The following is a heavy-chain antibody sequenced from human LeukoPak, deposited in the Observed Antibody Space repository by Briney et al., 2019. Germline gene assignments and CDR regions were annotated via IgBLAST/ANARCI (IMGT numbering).Heavy chain of an antibody. CDR1: SLFFNDYY. J-gene: IGHJ5*02. CDR2: INARGDT. Sequence: PSETLSLTCAVWSLFFNDYYWNWNPQPPGKGLEWIGEINARGDTNYNPSLKSRVTISVDTSKKQFSLRLTSMNAAETAVYCCVRGQVPAARGYNWFDPWGQGTLVTVSS. CDR3: VRGQVPAARGYNWFDP. V-gene: IGHV4-34*01. D-gene: IGHD2-2*01.